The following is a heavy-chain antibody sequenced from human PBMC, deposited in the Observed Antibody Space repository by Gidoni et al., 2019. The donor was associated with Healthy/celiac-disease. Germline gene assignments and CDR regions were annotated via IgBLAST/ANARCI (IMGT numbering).Heavy chain of an antibody. CDR1: GGSFSGYY. V-gene: IGHV4-34*01. CDR3: ARPKAVAGTGGRGHAFDI. J-gene: IGHJ3*02. D-gene: IGHD6-19*01. CDR2: INHSGST. Sequence: QVQLQQWGAGLLKPSETLSLTCAVYGGSFSGYYWSWLRQPPGKGLEWIGEINHSGSTNYNPSRKSRVTISVDTSKNQFSLKLSSVTAADTTVYYCARPKAVAGTGGRGHAFDIWGQGTMVTVSS.